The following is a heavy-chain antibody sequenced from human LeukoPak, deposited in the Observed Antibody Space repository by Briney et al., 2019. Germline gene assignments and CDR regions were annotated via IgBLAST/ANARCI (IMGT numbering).Heavy chain of an antibody. CDR1: GVSISGYY. D-gene: IGHD3-9*01. CDR3: ARATRYFDWFDAFDI. V-gene: IGHV4-4*07. CDR2: IYTSGST. J-gene: IGHJ3*02. Sequence: PSETLSLTCSVSGVSISGYYWSWIRQPAGKGLEWIGRIYTSGSTNYNPSLKSRVTMSVDTSKNQFSLKLSSVTAADTAVYYCARATRYFDWFDAFDIWGQGTMVTVSS.